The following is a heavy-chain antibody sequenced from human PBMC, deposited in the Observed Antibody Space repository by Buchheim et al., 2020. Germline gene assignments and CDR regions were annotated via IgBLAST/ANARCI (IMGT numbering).Heavy chain of an antibody. D-gene: IGHD2-21*02. Sequence: QVQLVESGGGVVRPGTSLRISCTASGFTFRSYGVHWVRRAPGKGLEWVALIWDDGSKKYYADSVKGRFTISRDNSKSTIYLQMNSLCIEDTAVYYCGRDWREVVTDYWGQGT. CDR2: IWDDGSKK. CDR1: GFTFRSYG. J-gene: IGHJ4*02. V-gene: IGHV3-33*01. CDR3: GRDWREVVTDY.